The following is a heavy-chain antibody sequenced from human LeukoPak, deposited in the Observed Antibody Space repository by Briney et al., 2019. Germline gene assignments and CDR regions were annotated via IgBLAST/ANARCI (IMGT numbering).Heavy chain of an antibody. D-gene: IGHD6-6*01. CDR1: GYTFTSYA. V-gene: IGHV1-3*01. CDR2: INAGNGNT. J-gene: IGHJ6*02. CDR3: ARDLRSSSSLPYYYYGMDV. Sequence: ASVKVSCKASGYTFTSYAMHRVRQAPGQRLEWMGWINAGNGNTKYSQKFQGRVTITRDTSASTAYMELSSLRSEDTAVYYCARDLRSSSSLPYYYYGMDVWGQGTTVTVSS.